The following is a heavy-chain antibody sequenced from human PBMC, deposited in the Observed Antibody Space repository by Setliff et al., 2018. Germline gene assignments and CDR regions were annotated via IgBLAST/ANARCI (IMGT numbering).Heavy chain of an antibody. J-gene: IGHJ4*02. CDR3: RYWSGYYNNDY. D-gene: IGHD3-3*01. Sequence: PSETLSLTCALSGGSISSGSYHWSWIRQPAGQGLEWVGRLHTSGSTNYNPSLKGRVTISVDTSRNQFSLKLTSVTAADMAVYYCRYWSGYYNNDYWGQGTLVTVSS. CDR1: GGSISSGSYH. V-gene: IGHV4-61*02. CDR2: LHTSGST.